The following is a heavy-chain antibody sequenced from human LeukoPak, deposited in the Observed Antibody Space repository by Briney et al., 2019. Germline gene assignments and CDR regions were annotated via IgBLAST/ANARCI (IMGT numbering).Heavy chain of an antibody. Sequence: PGGSLRLSCAASRFTFDDHAMHWVRQVPGKGLEWVAGITWNGAITGYVDSVKGRFTISRDNAKNSLFLQMNSLRTEDTAFYYCARDITPSFESSGIDFWGQGILVTVAS. CDR3: ARDITPSFESSGIDF. J-gene: IGHJ4*02. CDR2: ITWNGAIT. CDR1: RFTFDDHA. D-gene: IGHD3-22*01. V-gene: IGHV3-9*01.